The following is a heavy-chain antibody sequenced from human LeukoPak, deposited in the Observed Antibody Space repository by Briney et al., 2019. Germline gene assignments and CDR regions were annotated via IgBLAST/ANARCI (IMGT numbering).Heavy chain of an antibody. CDR1: GFTFSSYS. J-gene: IGHJ4*02. CDR2: FSSTSNYI. CDR3: ARGVRDGYCSSTSCYFY. D-gene: IGHD2-2*03. Sequence: PGGSLRLSCAASGFTFSSYSMNWVRQAPGKGLEWVSSFSSTSNYIYYADSVKGRFTISRDNAKNSLYLQMNSLRAEDTAVYYCARGVRDGYCSSTSCYFYWGQGTLVTVSS. V-gene: IGHV3-21*01.